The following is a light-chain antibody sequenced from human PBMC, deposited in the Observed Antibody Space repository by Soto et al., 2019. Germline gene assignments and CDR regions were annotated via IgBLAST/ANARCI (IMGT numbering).Light chain of an antibody. Sequence: DIQLTQSPSSVSASVGDRVTLTCRASQGISNWLAWYQQKPGKAPTLLISAASTLQGGVPSRFSGSFSGTDFTLTITSLQAEDFATYCCQQAYSLPVTFGQGTKLEIK. CDR1: QGISNW. CDR2: AAS. CDR3: QQAYSLPVT. J-gene: IGKJ2*01. V-gene: IGKV1-12*01.